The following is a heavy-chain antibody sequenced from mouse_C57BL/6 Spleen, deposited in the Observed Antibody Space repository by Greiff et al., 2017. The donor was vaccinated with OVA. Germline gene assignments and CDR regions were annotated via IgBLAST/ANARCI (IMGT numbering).Heavy chain of an antibody. Sequence: DVKLVESGGGLVKPGGSLKLSCAASGFTFSSYAMSWFRQTPEKRLEWVATISDGGSYTYYPDNVKGRFTISRDNAKNNLYLQMSHLKSEDTAMYYCARDPSDGYYVFWFAYWGQGTLVTVSA. V-gene: IGHV5-4*01. J-gene: IGHJ3*01. CDR2: ISDGGSYT. CDR1: GFTFSSYA. CDR3: ARDPSDGYYVFWFAY. D-gene: IGHD2-3*01.